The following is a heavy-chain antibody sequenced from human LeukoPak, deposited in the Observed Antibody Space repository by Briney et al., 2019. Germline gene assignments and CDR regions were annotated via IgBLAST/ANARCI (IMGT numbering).Heavy chain of an antibody. CDR3: ARVGFLVSYYYMDV. CDR1: GFTFSSYE. D-gene: IGHD2-8*02. V-gene: IGHV3-48*03. J-gene: IGHJ6*03. CDR2: ISSSGSTI. Sequence: GGSLRLSCAASGFTFSSYEMNGVRQAPGKGLEWVSYISSSGSTIYYADSVKGRFTISRDNAKNSLYLQMNSLRAEDTAVYYCARVGFLVSYYYMDVWGKGTTVTVSS.